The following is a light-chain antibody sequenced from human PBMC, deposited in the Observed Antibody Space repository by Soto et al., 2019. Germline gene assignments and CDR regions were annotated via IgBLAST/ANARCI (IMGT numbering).Light chain of an antibody. J-gene: IGLJ1*01. V-gene: IGLV2-14*01. CDR1: SSDVGGYKY. CDR2: DVS. CDR3: PYYPSCTTYV. Sequence: QSALTQPASVSGSPGQAIAISCTGTSSDVGGYKYVSWYQQHPGKAPKLMIYDVSNRPSGASDRFSGSKSGNTASLTISGLQAEDEADYYCPYYPSCTTYVSGTGTKATV.